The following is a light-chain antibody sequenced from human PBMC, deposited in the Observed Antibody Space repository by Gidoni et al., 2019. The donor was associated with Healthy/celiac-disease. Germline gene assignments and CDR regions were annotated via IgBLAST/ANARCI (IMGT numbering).Light chain of an antibody. CDR1: QDISNY. J-gene: IGKJ4*01. CDR3: QQYDNLPPLT. Sequence: EIQMTQSPSSLSASVGDRVTITCQASQDISNYLHWYQQKPGKAPKLLIYDASNLETGVPSRFSGSGSGTDFTFTISSLQPEDIATYYCQQYDNLPPLTFGGGTKVEIK. V-gene: IGKV1-33*01. CDR2: DAS.